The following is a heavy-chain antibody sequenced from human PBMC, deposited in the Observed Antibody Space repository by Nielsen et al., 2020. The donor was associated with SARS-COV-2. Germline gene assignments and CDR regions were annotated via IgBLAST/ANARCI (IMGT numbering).Heavy chain of an antibody. CDR2: IYSGGST. J-gene: IGHJ4*02. D-gene: IGHD3-16*01. CDR3: ARDLGGVFDY. CDR1: GFTVSSNY. V-gene: IGHV3-53*04. Sequence: GESLKISCAASGFTVSSNYMSWVRQAPGKGLEWVSVIYSGGSTYYADSVKGRFTFSRHNSKNTLYLQMNSLRAEDTAVYYCARDLGGVFDYWGQGTLVTVSS.